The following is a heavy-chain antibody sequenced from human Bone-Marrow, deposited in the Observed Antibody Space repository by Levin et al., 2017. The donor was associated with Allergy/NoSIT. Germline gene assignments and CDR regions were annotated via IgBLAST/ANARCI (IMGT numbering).Heavy chain of an antibody. CDR3: ARGVSEEGYFDL. D-gene: IGHD3-16*02. CDR1: GGSFSHYY. CDR2: INHSGST. J-gene: IGHJ2*01. V-gene: IGHV4-34*01. Sequence: SETLSLTCAVYGGSFSHYYWNWIRQTPGKGLEWIGDINHSGSTHFNPSLKSRLTIFVDTSKHQFSLKLSSVTAADTAVYYCARGVSEEGYFDLWGRGTLVTVSS.